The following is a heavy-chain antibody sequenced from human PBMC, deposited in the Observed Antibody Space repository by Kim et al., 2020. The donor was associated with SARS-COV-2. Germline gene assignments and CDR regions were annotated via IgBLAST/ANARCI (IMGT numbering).Heavy chain of an antibody. D-gene: IGHD3-10*01. V-gene: IGHV4-34*01. CDR3: ARGFKRFGEFGWFDP. J-gene: IGHJ5*02. CDR2: INHSGST. Sequence: SETLSLTCAVYGGSFSGYYWSWIRQPPGKGLEWIGEINHSGSTNYNPSLKSRVTISVDTSKNQFSLKLSSVTAADTAVYYCARGFKRFGEFGWFDPWGQGTLVTVSS. CDR1: GGSFSGYY.